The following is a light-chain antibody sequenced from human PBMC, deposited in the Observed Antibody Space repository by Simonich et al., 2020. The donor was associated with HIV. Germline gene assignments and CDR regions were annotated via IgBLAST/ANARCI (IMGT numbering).Light chain of an antibody. CDR2: RNN. Sequence: QSVLTQPPSASGTPGQRVTISCSGSSSNIGSNTINWYQQLPGTAPKLLIYRNNQQPSGVPDLFSGSKSGTSASLAISGLQSEDEADYYCSSYTSSSTWVFGGGTKLTVL. CDR1: SSNIGSNT. CDR3: SSYTSSSTWV. J-gene: IGLJ3*02. V-gene: IGLV1-44*01.